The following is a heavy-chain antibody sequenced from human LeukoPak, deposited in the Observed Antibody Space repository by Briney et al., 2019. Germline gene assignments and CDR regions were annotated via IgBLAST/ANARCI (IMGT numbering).Heavy chain of an antibody. J-gene: IGHJ4*02. CDR2: ITGSGGFT. D-gene: IGHD1-26*01. CDR3: ATNWRSGSYHDY. V-gene: IGHV3-23*01. Sequence: GGSLRLSCAASGFPFSTYAMNWVRQAPGKGLEWVSVITGSGGFTQYADSVKGRFTISRDNSKNSLYLQMNSLRAEDTAMYYCATNWRSGSYHDYWGQGTLVTVSS. CDR1: GFPFSTYA.